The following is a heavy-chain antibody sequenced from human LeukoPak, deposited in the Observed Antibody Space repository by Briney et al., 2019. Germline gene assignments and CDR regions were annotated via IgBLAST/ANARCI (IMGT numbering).Heavy chain of an antibody. CDR1: GFTFSNYW. Sequence: GGSLRLSCAASGFTFSNYWMDWVRQSPGKGLEWVANIKEDGSDKYYVDSVKGRFTISRDNAKNSLYLQMNSLRAEDTAVYYCARGRYSYGQLDYWGQGTLVTVSS. CDR3: ARGRYSYGQLDY. V-gene: IGHV3-7*03. D-gene: IGHD5-18*01. CDR2: IKEDGSDK. J-gene: IGHJ4*02.